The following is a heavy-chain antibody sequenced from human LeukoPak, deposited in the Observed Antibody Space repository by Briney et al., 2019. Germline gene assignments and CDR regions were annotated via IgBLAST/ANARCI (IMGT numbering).Heavy chain of an antibody. V-gene: IGHV4-34*01. CDR1: GGSISSYY. D-gene: IGHD6-19*01. J-gene: IGHJ6*02. CDR2: INHSGST. CDR3: ARGVYSSGWYGTNRNDYYYYGMDV. Sequence: SETLSLTCTVSGGSISSYYWSWIRQPPGKGLEWIGEINHSGSTNYNPSLKSRVTISVDTSKNQFSLKLSSVTAADTAVYYCARGVYSSGWYGTNRNDYYYYGMDVWGQGTTVTVSS.